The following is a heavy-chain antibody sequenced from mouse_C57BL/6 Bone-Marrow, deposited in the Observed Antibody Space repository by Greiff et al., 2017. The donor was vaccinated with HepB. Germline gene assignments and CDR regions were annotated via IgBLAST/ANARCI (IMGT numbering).Heavy chain of an antibody. CDR1: GYNFTSYW. J-gene: IGHJ4*01. D-gene: IGHD2-5*01. CDR2: INPSNGGT. CDR3: ARYYSNYDYAMDY. V-gene: IGHV1-53*01. Sequence: VQLQQPGTELVKPGASVKLSCKASGYNFTSYWMHWVKQRPGQGLEWIGNINPSNGGTNYNEKFKSKATLTVDKSSSTAYMQLSSLTSEDSAVYYCARYYSNYDYAMDYWGQGTSVTVSS.